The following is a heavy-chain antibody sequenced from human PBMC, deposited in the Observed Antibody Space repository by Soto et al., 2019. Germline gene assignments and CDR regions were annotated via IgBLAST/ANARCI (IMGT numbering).Heavy chain of an antibody. V-gene: IGHV1-69*18. D-gene: IGHD3-10*01. Sequence: VQLVQSGAEVKRPGSSVRVSCRTSGGPFRDSAISWLRRAPGQGLEWMGKVIPMLDTSNYAEKFRDRVTINADESTSTVYLEVDRLRSEDTAIYFCARASNYYGRGLSWFDSWGQGTRVTVSS. J-gene: IGHJ5*01. CDR2: VIPMLDTS. CDR1: GGPFRDSA. CDR3: ARASNYYGRGLSWFDS.